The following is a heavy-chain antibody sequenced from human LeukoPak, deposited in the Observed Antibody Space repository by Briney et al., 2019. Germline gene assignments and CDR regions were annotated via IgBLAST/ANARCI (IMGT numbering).Heavy chain of an antibody. CDR1: GFTFSSYV. V-gene: IGHV3-30*04. D-gene: IGHD6-6*01. J-gene: IGHJ4*02. CDR2: ISYDGSNE. Sequence: GGSLRLSCAASGFTFSSYVMHWVRQAPGKGLEWVAIISYDGSNEYYADSVKGRFTISRDNSKNTLYLQMNSLRAADTAVNYCARDKGISYLSSFDYWGQGTLVTVSS. CDR3: ARDKGISYLSSFDY.